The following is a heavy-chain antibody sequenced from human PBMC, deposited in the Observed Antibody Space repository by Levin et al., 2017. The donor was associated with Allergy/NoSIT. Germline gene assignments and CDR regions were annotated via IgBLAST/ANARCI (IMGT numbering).Heavy chain of an antibody. CDR2: IKEDGREG. Sequence: GGSLRLSCAASGFTFSSSWMTWVRQAPGKGLEWVANIKEDGREGYYVDSLKGRFTISRDNAKNSLYLQINSLMAEDTAVYYCARSLYRSAWHKRHDAFDIWGQGTMVTVSS. D-gene: IGHD6-19*01. J-gene: IGHJ3*02. CDR3: ARSLYRSAWHKRHDAFDI. V-gene: IGHV3-7*01. CDR1: GFTFSSSW.